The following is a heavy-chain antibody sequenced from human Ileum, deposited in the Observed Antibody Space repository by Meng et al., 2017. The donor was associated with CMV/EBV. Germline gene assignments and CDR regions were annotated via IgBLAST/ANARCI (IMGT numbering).Heavy chain of an antibody. CDR3: VRRRSVSTSEYPY. Sequence: SETLSLTCQVSGDSMNTDYYYWDWIRQPPGKGLEWIAAFYYTGSTYFSPSLRNRVTISVDRSKSQFYLKLHSVTAADTAVYFCVRRRSVSTSEYPYWGQGTLVTVSS. CDR2: FYYTGST. J-gene: IGHJ4*02. CDR1: GDSMNTDYYY. V-gene: IGHV4-39*07. D-gene: IGHD2-2*01.